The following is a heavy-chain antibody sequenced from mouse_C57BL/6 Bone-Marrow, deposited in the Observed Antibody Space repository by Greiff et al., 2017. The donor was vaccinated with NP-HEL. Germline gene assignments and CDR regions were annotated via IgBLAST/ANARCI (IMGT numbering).Heavy chain of an antibody. D-gene: IGHD2-12*01. CDR1: GYTFTDHT. CDR3: DRRVTRRYFDY. Sequence: QVQLQQSDAELVKPGASVKISCKASGYTFTDHTINWMKQRPEQGLEWIGYIYPRDGSTTYNEKFKGKATLTADKSSSTAYMQLNSLTSEDSAVYFCDRRVTRRYFDYWGQGTTLTVSS. V-gene: IGHV1-78*01. J-gene: IGHJ2*01. CDR2: IYPRDGST.